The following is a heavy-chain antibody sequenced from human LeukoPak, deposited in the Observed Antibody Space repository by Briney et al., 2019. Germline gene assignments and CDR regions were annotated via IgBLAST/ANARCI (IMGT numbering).Heavy chain of an antibody. CDR1: GFTFSSYG. J-gene: IGHJ4*02. CDR2: IWYDGSNK. Sequence: PGGSLRLSCAASGFTFSSYGMHWVRQAPGKGLEWVAVIWYDGSNKYYADSVKGRFTISRDNSKNTLYLQMNSLRAEDTAVYYCARENYYDSSGLGYWGQGTLVTVSS. CDR3: ARENYYDSSGLGY. D-gene: IGHD3-22*01. V-gene: IGHV3-33*01.